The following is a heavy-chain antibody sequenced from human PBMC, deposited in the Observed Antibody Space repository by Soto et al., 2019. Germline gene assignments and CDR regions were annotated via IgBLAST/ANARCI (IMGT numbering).Heavy chain of an antibody. J-gene: IGHJ6*02. D-gene: IGHD2-2*01. CDR2: IGTAGDP. V-gene: IGHV3-13*05. CDR3: ARARRHCSSTSCYRGSCYYGMDV. CDR1: VFTFSSYD. Sequence: WWSLRLSCAASVFTFSSYDMHWGRQATGKGLEWVSAIGTAGDPYYPGSVKGRFTISRENAKNSLYLQMNSLRAGDTAVYYCARARRHCSSTSCYRGSCYYGMDVWGQGTTVTVS.